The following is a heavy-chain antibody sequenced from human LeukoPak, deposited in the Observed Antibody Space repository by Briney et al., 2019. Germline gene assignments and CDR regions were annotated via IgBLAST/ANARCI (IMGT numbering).Heavy chain of an antibody. J-gene: IGHJ3*02. CDR2: IFYSGRT. Sequence: SETVSLTCTVSGVSISSSTDYWVWIRQPPGKGLEWIGSIFYSGRTFYNASLKSRVTISVDTSKNQFSLKLSSVTAADTAVYYCARDSFLEWLLYPRLHDAFDIWGQGTMVTVSS. CDR1: GVSISSSTDY. CDR3: ARDSFLEWLLYPRLHDAFDI. V-gene: IGHV4-39*07. D-gene: IGHD3-3*01.